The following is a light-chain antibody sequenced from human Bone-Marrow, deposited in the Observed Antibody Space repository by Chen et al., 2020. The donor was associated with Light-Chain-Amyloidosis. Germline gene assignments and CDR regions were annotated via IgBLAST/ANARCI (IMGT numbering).Light chain of an antibody. J-gene: IGKJ2*01. Sequence: ELVLTQSPGTLSLSPGERATLSCRASQSVSSSYLAWYQQKPGQAPRLLIYGASSRATGIPDRFSGSGSGTDFTLTINRLEPEDFAVYYCQQYGSSLYTFGQGTKLEIK. V-gene: IGKV3-20*01. CDR3: QQYGSSLYT. CDR1: QSVSSSY. CDR2: GAS.